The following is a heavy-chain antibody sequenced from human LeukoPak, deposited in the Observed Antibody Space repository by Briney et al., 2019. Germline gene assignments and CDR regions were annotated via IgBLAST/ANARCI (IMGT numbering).Heavy chain of an antibody. J-gene: IGHJ4*02. D-gene: IGHD3-22*01. V-gene: IGHV1-18*01. CDR2: ISAYNGNT. Sequence: SVKVSCKASGYTFTSYGISWVRQAPGQGLEWMGWISAYNGNTNYAQKLQGRVTMTTDTSTSTAYMELRSLRSDDTAVYYCARDLSNHYDSSGYYNYWGQGTLVTVSS. CDR3: ARDLSNHYDSSGYYNY. CDR1: GYTFTSYG.